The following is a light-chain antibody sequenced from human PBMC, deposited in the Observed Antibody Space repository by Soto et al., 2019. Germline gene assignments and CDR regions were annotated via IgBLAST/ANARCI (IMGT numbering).Light chain of an antibody. CDR2: YKSDSDK. CDR3: MIWYASSWV. CDR1: SGINVGTYR. Sequence: QPVLTQPSSLPASPGASASLTCTLRSGINVGTYRIYWYQQKPGSPPQYLLRYKSDSDKQQGSGVPSRFSGSKDASANVGILLISGLQSEDEADYYCMIWYASSWVFGGGTKVTVL. J-gene: IGLJ3*02. V-gene: IGLV5-45*03.